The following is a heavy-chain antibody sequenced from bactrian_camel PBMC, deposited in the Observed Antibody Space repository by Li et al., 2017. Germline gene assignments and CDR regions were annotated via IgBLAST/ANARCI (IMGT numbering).Heavy chain of an antibody. D-gene: IGHD5*01. CDR1: GYTADHKC. J-gene: IGHJ6*01. CDR2: IHVGADST. Sequence: VQLVESGGGSVQAGGSLRLSCAASGYTADHKCMAWFRQAPGKEREGVAAIHVGADSTYYADSVKGRFTISQDNAKNSVYLQMNSLKPEDTAVYYCVKDDWGWSFGSWGQGTQVTVS. CDR3: VKDDWGWSFGS. V-gene: IGHV3S40*01.